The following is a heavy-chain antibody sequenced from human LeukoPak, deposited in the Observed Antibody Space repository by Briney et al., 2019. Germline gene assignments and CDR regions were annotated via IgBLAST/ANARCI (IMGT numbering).Heavy chain of an antibody. V-gene: IGHV3-30-3*01. D-gene: IGHD4-23*01. CDR1: GFTFSSYA. J-gene: IGHJ3*02. CDR3: ARDQDENYGGNFDAFDI. CDR2: ISYDGSNK. Sequence: QTGGSLRLSCAASGFTFSSYAMHWVRQAPGKGLEWVAVISYDGSNKYYADSVKGRFTISRDNSKNTLYLQMNSLRAEDTAVYYCARDQDENYGGNFDAFDIWGQGTMVTVSS.